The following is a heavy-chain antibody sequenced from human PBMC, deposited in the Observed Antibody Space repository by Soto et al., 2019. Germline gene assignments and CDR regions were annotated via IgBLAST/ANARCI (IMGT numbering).Heavy chain of an antibody. V-gene: IGHV1-69*01. D-gene: IGHD3-22*01. CDR1: GGNFSKYA. Sequence: QVQLVQSGAEMQQPGASVRVSCKASGGNFSKYAFSWVRQAPGQGLEWLGGTIPMFGTPNYAQKFQGRVAISADESTATVYMELSSLSSEDTAVYFCARPLRDRNSYYVMAVWGQWTTVTVSS. CDR3: ARPLRDRNSYYVMAV. J-gene: IGHJ6*02. CDR2: TIPMFGTP.